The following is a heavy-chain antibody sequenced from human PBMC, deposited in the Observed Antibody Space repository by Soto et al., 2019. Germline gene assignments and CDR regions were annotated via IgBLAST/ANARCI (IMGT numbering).Heavy chain of an antibody. J-gene: IGHJ4*02. CDR1: GFTFSSYG. D-gene: IGHD6-13*01. V-gene: IGHV3-33*01. Sequence: LGGSLRLSCAASGFTFSSYGMHWVRQAPGKGLEWVAVIWYDGSNKYYADSVKGRFTISRDNSKNTLYLQMNSLRAEDTAVYYCARDLASSPPDYFDYWGQGTLVTVSS. CDR2: IWYDGSNK. CDR3: ARDLASSPPDYFDY.